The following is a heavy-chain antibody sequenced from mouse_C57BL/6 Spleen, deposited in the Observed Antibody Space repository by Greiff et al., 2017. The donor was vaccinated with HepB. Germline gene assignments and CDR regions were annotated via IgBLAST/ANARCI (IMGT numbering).Heavy chain of an antibody. J-gene: IGHJ1*03. V-gene: IGHV5-17*01. D-gene: IGHD1-1*01. Sequence: EVHLVESGGGLVKPGGSLKLSCAASGFTFSDYGMHWVRQAPEKGLEWVAYISSGSSTIYYADTVKGRFTISRDNAKNTLFLQMTSLRSEDTAMYYCARGYYGSRTGYFDVGGTGTTVTVSS. CDR1: GFTFSDYG. CDR2: ISSGSSTI. CDR3: ARGYYGSRTGYFDV.